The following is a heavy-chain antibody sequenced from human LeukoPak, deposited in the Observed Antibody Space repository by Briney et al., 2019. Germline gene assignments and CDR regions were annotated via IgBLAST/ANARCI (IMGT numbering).Heavy chain of an antibody. Sequence: GGSLRLSCAASGFTFRSYSMNWVRQAPGKGLEWVSYISSSSSTIYYADSVKGRFTISRDNAKNSLYLQMNSLRAEDTAVYYCARDFIAARKRATDAFDIWGQGTMVTVSS. CDR3: ARDFIAARKRATDAFDI. CDR1: GFTFRSYS. V-gene: IGHV3-48*01. D-gene: IGHD6-6*01. CDR2: ISSSSSTI. J-gene: IGHJ3*02.